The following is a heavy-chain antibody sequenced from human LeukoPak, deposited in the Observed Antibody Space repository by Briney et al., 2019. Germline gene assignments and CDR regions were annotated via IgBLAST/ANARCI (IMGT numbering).Heavy chain of an antibody. J-gene: IGHJ4*02. V-gene: IGHV3-23*01. CDR2: ISGSGGST. Sequence: GGSLRLSCAASGFTFSSHAMSWVRQAPEKGLEWVSAISGSGGSTYYADSVKGRFTISRDNSKNTLYLQMNGLRAEDTAVYYCAKGPLTEVAGTTWDYWGQGTLVTVSS. D-gene: IGHD6-19*01. CDR3: AKGPLTEVAGTTWDY. CDR1: GFTFSSHA.